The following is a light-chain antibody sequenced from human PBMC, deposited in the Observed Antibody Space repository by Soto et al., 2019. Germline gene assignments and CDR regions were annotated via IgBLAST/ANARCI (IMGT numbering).Light chain of an antibody. CDR1: QSLLHTNGYNY. J-gene: IGKJ1*01. V-gene: IGKV2-28*01. Sequence: DIVMTQSPLSLPVTPGEPASISCRSSQSLLHTNGYNYLDWYLQKPGQSPQLLIYLGSHRASGVPARVSDSGSGTDFTLKISRVEAEDVGVYYRMDALQTTWTFGQGTKVEIK. CDR2: LGS. CDR3: MDALQTTWT.